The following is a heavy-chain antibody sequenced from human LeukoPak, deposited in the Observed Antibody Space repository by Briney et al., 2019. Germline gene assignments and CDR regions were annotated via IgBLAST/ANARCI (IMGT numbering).Heavy chain of an antibody. CDR3: ARGHGIAAAVDFDY. J-gene: IGHJ4*02. V-gene: IGHV1-8*01. CDR1: GYTFTSYD. Sequence: GASVKVSCKASGYTFTSYDINWVRQATGQGLKWMGWMNPNSGNTGYAQKFQGRVTMTRNTSISTAYMELSSLRSEGTAVYYCARGHGIAAAVDFDYWGQGTLVTVSS. CDR2: MNPNSGNT. D-gene: IGHD6-13*01.